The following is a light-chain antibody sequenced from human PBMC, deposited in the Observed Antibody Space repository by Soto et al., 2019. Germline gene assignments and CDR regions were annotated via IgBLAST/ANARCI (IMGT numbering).Light chain of an antibody. J-gene: IGKJ1*01. V-gene: IGKV1-17*03. CDR1: QGINNL. Sequence: DIQMTQSPSAMSASVGDRVTITCRASQGINNLLGWFQQKPGTAPKRLIYAASSLESGVPSRFSGSGSGTEFTLTISSLQPEDFATYYCLQHTTSPQPFGQGTKVDIK. CDR2: AAS. CDR3: LQHTTSPQP.